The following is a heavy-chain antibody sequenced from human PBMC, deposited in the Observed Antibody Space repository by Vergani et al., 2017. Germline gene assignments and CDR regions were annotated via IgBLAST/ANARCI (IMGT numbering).Heavy chain of an antibody. CDR1: GGSISTGDYY. D-gene: IGHD6-13*01. CDR3: VRGDGFVAGALDH. V-gene: IGHV4-30-4*01. J-gene: IGHJ4*02. Sequence: QVQLQESGPGLVKPSQTLSLTCTVSGGSISTGDYYWNWIRQSPGKGLEWIGYIYSSGSTFYNPSLKSRLTVSMDMSQNQVSLKLRSVTAADTAMYYCVRGDGFVAGALDHWGQGSLVTVSS. CDR2: IYSSGST.